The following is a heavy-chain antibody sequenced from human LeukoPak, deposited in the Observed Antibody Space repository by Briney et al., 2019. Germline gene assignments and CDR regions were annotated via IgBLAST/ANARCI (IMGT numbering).Heavy chain of an antibody. D-gene: IGHD6-6*01. V-gene: IGHV1-2*02. CDR1: GYTFTGYY. CDR3: AREMIAARSFDY. J-gene: IGHJ4*02. CDR2: INPSSGGT. Sequence: ASVKVSCKASGYTFTGYYMHWVRQAPGQGLEWMGWINPSSGGTNYAQKFQGRVAMTRDTSISTAYMELSRLRSDDTAVYYCAREMIAARSFDYWGQGTLVTVSS.